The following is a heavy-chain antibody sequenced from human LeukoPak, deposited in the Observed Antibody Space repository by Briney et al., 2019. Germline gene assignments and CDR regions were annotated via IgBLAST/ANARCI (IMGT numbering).Heavy chain of an antibody. J-gene: IGHJ4*02. Sequence: PGGSLRLSCAASGFTFSSYSMNWVRQAPGKGLEWVSSISSSSSYIYYADSVKGRFTVSRDNAKNSLYLQMNSPRAEDTAVYYCAGSGGGIAAAGTYYFDYWGQGTLVTVSS. CDR2: ISSSSSYI. CDR1: GFTFSSYS. V-gene: IGHV3-21*01. D-gene: IGHD6-13*01. CDR3: AGSGGGIAAAGTYYFDY.